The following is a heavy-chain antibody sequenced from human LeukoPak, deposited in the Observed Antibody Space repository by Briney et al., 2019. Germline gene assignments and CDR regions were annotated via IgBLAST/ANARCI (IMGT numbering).Heavy chain of an antibody. CDR1: RGSFSGYY. Sequence: SGTLSLTCAVYRGSFSGYYWSSIGQPPGKGREWIGEINHSGSTNDSTSLKSRVTISVDTSKTQFSLKLSSVTDADTAVYYCARGPKAAAGTRWFDPWGQGPLVPVSS. J-gene: IGHJ5*02. CDR3: ARGPKAAAGTRWFDP. D-gene: IGHD6-13*01. V-gene: IGHV4-34*01. CDR2: INHSGST.